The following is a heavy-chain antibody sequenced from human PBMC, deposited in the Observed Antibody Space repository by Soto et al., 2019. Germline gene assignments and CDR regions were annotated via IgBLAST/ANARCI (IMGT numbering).Heavy chain of an antibody. V-gene: IGHV1-69*13. CDR3: ASGRIAAAGYYFDY. Sequence: ASVKVSCKASGGTFSSYAISWVRQAPGQGLEWMGGIIPIFGTANYAQKFQGRVTITADESTSTAYMELSSLRSEDTAVYYCASGRIAAAGYYFDYWGQGTLVTVSS. D-gene: IGHD6-13*01. J-gene: IGHJ4*02. CDR2: IIPIFGTA. CDR1: GGTFSSYA.